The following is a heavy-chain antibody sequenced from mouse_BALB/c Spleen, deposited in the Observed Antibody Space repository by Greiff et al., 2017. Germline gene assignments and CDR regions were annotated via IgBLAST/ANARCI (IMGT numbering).Heavy chain of an antibody. Sequence: VQLKQSGPELVKPGASVKISCKASGYTFTDYNMHWVKQSHGKSLEWIGYIYPYNGGTGYNQKFKSKATLTVDNSSSTAYMELRSLTSEDSAVYYCANDGYYFPFAYWGQGTLVTVSA. CDR3: ANDGYYFPFAY. CDR1: GYTFTDYN. CDR2: IYPYNGGT. J-gene: IGHJ3*01. V-gene: IGHV1S29*02. D-gene: IGHD2-3*01.